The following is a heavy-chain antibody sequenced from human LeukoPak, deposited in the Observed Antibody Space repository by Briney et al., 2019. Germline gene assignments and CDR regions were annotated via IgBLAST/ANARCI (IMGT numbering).Heavy chain of an antibody. Sequence: SVKVSCKASGGTFNNYAITWVRQAPGQGLEWMGGIIPIFGTANYAQKFQGRVTITADESTSTAYMELSSLRSEDTAVYYCARDREAVAGSLSAFDIWGQGTMVTVSS. CDR3: ARDREAVAGSLSAFDI. CDR2: IIPIFGTA. D-gene: IGHD6-19*01. CDR1: GGTFNNYA. J-gene: IGHJ3*02. V-gene: IGHV1-69*13.